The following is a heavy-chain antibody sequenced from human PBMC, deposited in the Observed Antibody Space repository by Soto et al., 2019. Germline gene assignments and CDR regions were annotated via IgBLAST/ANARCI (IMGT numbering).Heavy chain of an antibody. D-gene: IGHD2-2*01. V-gene: IGHV3-21*06. J-gene: IGHJ5*01. CDR1: GFTFSRYG. CDR2: ISSSTSYV. CDR3: ARDPSEGRVGNWFES. Sequence: LRLSCAASGFTFSRYGMNWLRQAPGKGLEWVASISSSTSYVYYADSVKGRFSTSRDNAKNILYLEMYALRSEDTAVYYCARDPSEGRVGNWFESWGQGTLVTVSS.